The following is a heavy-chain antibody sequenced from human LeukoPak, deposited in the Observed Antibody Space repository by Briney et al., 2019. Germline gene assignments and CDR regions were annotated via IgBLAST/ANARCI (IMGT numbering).Heavy chain of an antibody. CDR1: GFAFSSYA. CDR2: ISYDGSNK. CDR3: ARERVTVSQISADYYYYYMDV. J-gene: IGHJ6*03. Sequence: GGSLRLSCAASGFAFSSYAMHWVRQAPGKGLEWVAVISYDGSNKYYADSVKGRFTISRDNSKNTLYLQMNSLRAEDTAVYYCARERVTVSQISADYYYYYMDVWGKGTTVTVSS. V-gene: IGHV3-30*04.